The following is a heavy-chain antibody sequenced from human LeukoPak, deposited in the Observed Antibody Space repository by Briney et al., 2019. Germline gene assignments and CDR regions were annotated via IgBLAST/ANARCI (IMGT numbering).Heavy chain of an antibody. J-gene: IGHJ6*03. CDR1: GYTFTGYY. CDR2: INPNSGGT. V-gene: IGHV1-2*02. Sequence: GASVKVSCKASGYTFTGYYMHWVRQAPGQGLEWMGWINPNSGGTNYAQKFQGRVTMTRDTSISTAYMELSRLRSDDTAVYYCARDCSGGSCYSFGAPGSYYYYYMDVWGKGTTVTVSS. D-gene: IGHD2-15*01. CDR3: ARDCSGGSCYSFGAPGSYYYYYMDV.